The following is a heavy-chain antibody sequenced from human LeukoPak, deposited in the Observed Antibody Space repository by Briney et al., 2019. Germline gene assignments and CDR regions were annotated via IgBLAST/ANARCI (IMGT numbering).Heavy chain of an antibody. Sequence: SETLSLTCAVYGGSFSGYYWSWIRQPPGKGLEWIGEINYTGSTNYNPSLKSRVTISVDTSKNQFSLKLSSVTAADTAVYYCARVIVVADYGMDVWGQGTTVTVSS. J-gene: IGHJ6*02. CDR2: INYTGST. CDR1: GGSFSGYY. D-gene: IGHD2-2*01. CDR3: ARVIVVADYGMDV. V-gene: IGHV4-34*01.